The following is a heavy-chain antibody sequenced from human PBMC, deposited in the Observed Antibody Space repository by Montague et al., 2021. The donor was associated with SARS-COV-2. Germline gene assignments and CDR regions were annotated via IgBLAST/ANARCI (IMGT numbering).Heavy chain of an antibody. J-gene: IGHJ3*02. V-gene: IGHV4-39*01. Sequence: SETLSLTCTVSGGSISSNNYYWDWIRQPPGKLLGLIGSIYASGSTYYNSSLKSRVIISVDTSKHHSSLKLNSVTAAATAVYYCARQGRKLLPVANTIGGFDIWGQGTMVTVSS. CDR1: GGSISSNNYY. D-gene: IGHD5-12*01. CDR3: ARQGRKLLPVANTIGGFDI. CDR2: IYASGST.